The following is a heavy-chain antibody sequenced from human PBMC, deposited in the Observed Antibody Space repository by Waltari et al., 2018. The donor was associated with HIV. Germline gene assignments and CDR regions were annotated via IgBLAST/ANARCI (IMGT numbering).Heavy chain of an antibody. CDR1: GGSFRGSY. CDR3: ARARLVSRGQYCSTTSCLPHYYYYYGMDV. V-gene: IGHV4-34*01. D-gene: IGHD2-2*01. CDR2: INHSGST. Sequence: QVQLRQWGAGLLQPSETLSLTCAVYGGSFRGSYWTWSRQPPGKGREWIGEINHSGSTNYNPSLKSRVTISVDTSKNQFSLKLTSVTAADTAVFYCARARLVSRGQYCSTTSCLPHYYYYYGMDVWGQGTTVTVSS. J-gene: IGHJ6*02.